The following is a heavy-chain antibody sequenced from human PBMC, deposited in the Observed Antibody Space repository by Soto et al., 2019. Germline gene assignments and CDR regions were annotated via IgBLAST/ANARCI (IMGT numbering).Heavy chain of an antibody. CDR3: ATSSLRVLEWLAPNDAFDI. J-gene: IGHJ3*02. CDR1: GYTFTSYD. D-gene: IGHD3-3*01. Sequence: QVQLVQSGAEVKKPGASVKVSCKASGYTFTSYDINWVRQATGQGLEWMGWMNPNSGNTGYAQKFQGRVTMTRNTSISTDYMELSSLRSEDTAVYYCATSSLRVLEWLAPNDAFDIWGQGTMVTVSS. V-gene: IGHV1-8*01. CDR2: MNPNSGNT.